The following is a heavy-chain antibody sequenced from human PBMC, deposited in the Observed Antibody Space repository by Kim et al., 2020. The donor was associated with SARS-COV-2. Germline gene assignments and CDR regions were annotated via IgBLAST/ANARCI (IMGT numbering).Heavy chain of an antibody. CDR2: INPSGGST. CDR1: GYTFTSYY. V-gene: IGHV1-46*03. CDR3: AREYCSSTSCLPAGYYYYYYGMDV. J-gene: IGHJ6*02. D-gene: IGHD2-2*01. Sequence: ASVKVSCKASGYTFTSYYMHWVRQAPGQGLQWMGIINPSGGSTRYAHKFQGRVTMTRDTSKSTVYMEMSSLRSEDTAVYYCAREYCSSTSCLPAGYYYYYYGMDVWGQGATVTVSS.